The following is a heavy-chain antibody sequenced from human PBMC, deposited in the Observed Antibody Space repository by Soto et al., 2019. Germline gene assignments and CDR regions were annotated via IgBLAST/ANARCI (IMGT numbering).Heavy chain of an antibody. D-gene: IGHD6-13*01. V-gene: IGHV1-46*01. CDR1: GYTFTSYY. CDR3: ARVAMPQQQLVYFDL. J-gene: IGHJ2*01. CDR2: INPSGGGT. Sequence: QVQLVQSGAEVKKPGASVKVSCKASGYTFTSYYMHWVRQAPGQGLEWMGIINPSGGGTDYAQRFRGRVNMTRDTSTSTVYMELSSLRSEDTAVYYCARVAMPQQQLVYFDLWGRGTLVTVSS.